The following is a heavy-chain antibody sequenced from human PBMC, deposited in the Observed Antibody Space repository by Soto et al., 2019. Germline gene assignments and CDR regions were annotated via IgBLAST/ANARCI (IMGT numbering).Heavy chain of an antibody. D-gene: IGHD4-17*01. V-gene: IGHV4-39*01. CDR3: SRQGHYAPTVRTLSGY. J-gene: IGHJ4*02. CDR2: IYYGGST. Sequence: WVLITKTQGKWLEWMGIIYYGGSTYYNPSLKSRVTISVDTSKNQFSLKLSSVTAADTAVYYFSRQGHYAPTVRTLSGYWGQG.